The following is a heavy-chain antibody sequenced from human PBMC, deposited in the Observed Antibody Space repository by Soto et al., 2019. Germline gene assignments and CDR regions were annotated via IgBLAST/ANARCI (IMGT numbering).Heavy chain of an antibody. CDR2: IYYSGST. CDR3: ARDSTRIQPRMDV. J-gene: IGHJ6*02. CDR1: GDSMRSSSYY. V-gene: IGHV4-31*03. Sequence: SETLSLTCTVSGDSMRSSSYYWVWIRQHPGKGLEWIGYIYYSGSTYYNPSLKSRVTISVDTSKNQFSLKLSSVTAADTAVYYCARDSTRIQPRMDVWGQGTTVT. D-gene: IGHD5-18*01.